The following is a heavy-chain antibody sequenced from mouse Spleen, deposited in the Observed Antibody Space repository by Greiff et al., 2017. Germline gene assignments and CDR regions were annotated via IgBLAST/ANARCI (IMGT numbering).Heavy chain of an antibody. D-gene: IGHD2-2*01. CDR1: GFNIKDYY. CDR2: IDPEDGDT. CDR3: TTSGWLRQRVDY. J-gene: IGHJ2*01. V-gene: IGHV14-1*01. Sequence: EVQLQQSGAELVRPGASVKLSCTASGFNIKDYYMHWVKQRPEQGLEWIGRIDPEDGDTEYAPKFQGKATMTADTSSNTAYLQLSSLTSEDTAVYYCTTSGWLRQRVDYWGQGTTLTVSS.